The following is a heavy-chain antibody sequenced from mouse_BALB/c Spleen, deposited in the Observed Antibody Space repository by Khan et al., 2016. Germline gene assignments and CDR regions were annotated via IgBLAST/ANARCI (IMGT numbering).Heavy chain of an antibody. V-gene: IGHV2-5*01. D-gene: IGHD2-1*01. CDR3: AIMVTYYASDY. Sequence: QVQLMESGPGLVQPSQSLSITCTVSGFSFTSYCVHWVSQSPGKGLEWLGGIWRGGRTDDNAAFMTRRSINKHNSKSQVFFRMNSLQADHTAIYYGAIMVTYYASDYWGQVTAVTVSS. CDR2: IWRGGRT. CDR1: GFSFTSYC. J-gene: IGHJ4*01.